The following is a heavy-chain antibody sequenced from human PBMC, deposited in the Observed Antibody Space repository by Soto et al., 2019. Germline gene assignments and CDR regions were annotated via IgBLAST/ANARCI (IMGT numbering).Heavy chain of an antibody. CDR3: ARGGIVGSTRNYFDY. J-gene: IGHJ4*02. CDR1: GYSFTDYW. D-gene: IGHD1-26*01. CDR2: IYPGDSDT. Sequence: GESLKISCQGSGYSFTDYWIGWVRQMPGKGLEWMGIIYPGDSDTRYSPSFQGQVTISADKSIRTAYLQWSSLKASDSAMYYCARGGIVGSTRNYFDYWGQGTLVTVSS. V-gene: IGHV5-51*01.